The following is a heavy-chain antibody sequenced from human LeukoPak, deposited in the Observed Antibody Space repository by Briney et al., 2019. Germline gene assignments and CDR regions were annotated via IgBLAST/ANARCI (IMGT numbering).Heavy chain of an antibody. V-gene: IGHV4-59*08. J-gene: IGHJ4*02. CDR2: IYYSGST. D-gene: IGHD3-22*01. Sequence: SETLSLTCTVSGCSISSHYWSWIRQPPGKGLEWIGYIYYSGSTNYNPSLKSRVTISVDTSKNQFSLKVRSVTAADTAVYYCAGQQQPYYSSFDCWGQGTLVTVSS. CDR3: AGQQQPYYSSFDC. CDR1: GCSISSHY.